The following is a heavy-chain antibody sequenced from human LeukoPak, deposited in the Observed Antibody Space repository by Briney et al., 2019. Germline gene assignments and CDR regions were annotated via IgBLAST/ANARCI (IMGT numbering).Heavy chain of an antibody. CDR3: ARDRSSWYKGAFDI. D-gene: IGHD6-13*01. CDR1: GFTFSSYA. J-gene: IGHJ3*02. Sequence: GRSLRLSCAASGFTFSSYAMHWVRQAPGKGLEWVSVTYSDSSTYYADSVKGRFTIYRDNSKNTLYLQMNSLRAEDTAVYYCARDRSSWYKGAFDIWGQGTLVTVSS. CDR2: TYSDSST. V-gene: IGHV3-53*01.